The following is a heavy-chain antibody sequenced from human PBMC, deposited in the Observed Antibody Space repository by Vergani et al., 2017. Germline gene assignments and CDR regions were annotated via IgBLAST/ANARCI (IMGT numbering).Heavy chain of an antibody. Sequence: QVQLVQSGAEVKKPGSSVKVSCKASGGTFSSYAISWVRQAPGQGLEWMGGIIPIFGIANYAQKFQGRVTITADKSTSTAYMELSSLRSEDTAVYYCAKVYNIVVVPAAIGWFDPWGQGTLVTVSS. D-gene: IGHD2-2*01. J-gene: IGHJ5*02. CDR3: AKVYNIVVVPAAIGWFDP. CDR1: GGTFSSYA. CDR2: IIPIFGIA. V-gene: IGHV1-69*17.